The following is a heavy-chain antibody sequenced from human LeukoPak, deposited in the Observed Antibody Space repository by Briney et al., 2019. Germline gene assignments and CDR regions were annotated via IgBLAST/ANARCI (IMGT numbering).Heavy chain of an antibody. CDR2: INAGNGNT. J-gene: IGHJ5*02. D-gene: IGHD4-17*01. CDR3: ARDRVYGDYIWFDP. Sequence: GASVKVSRKASGYTFTSYAMHWVRQAPGQRLEWMGWINAGNGNTKYSQKFQGRVTITRDTSASTAYMELSSLRSEDTAVYYCARDRVYGDYIWFDPWGQGTLVTVSS. CDR1: GYTFTSYA. V-gene: IGHV1-3*01.